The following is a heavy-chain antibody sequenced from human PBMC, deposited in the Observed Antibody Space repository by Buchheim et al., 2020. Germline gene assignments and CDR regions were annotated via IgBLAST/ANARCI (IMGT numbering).Heavy chain of an antibody. CDR1: GFTFSSYA. J-gene: IGHJ6*02. D-gene: IGHD4-11*01. CDR2: ISGSGGST. Sequence: EVQLLESGGGLVQPGGSLRLSCAASGFTFSSYAMSWVRQAPGKGLEWVSAISGSGGSTYYADSVKGRFTISRDNSKNTLYLQMNSLRAEDTAVYYCAKVIGRLTVTTVRYYYYGMDVWGRGTT. V-gene: IGHV3-23*01. CDR3: AKVIGRLTVTTVRYYYYGMDV.